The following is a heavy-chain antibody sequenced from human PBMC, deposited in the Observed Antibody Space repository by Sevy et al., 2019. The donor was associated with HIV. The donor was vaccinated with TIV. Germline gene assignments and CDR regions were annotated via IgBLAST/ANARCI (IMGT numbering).Heavy chain of an antibody. CDR1: GFTFSSYS. CDR3: ARYGSITMASDWFDP. Sequence: GGSLRLSCAASGFTFSSYSMNWVRQAPGKGLEWVSYISSSSSTIYYADSVKGRFTISRDNANNSLYLQMNSLRDEDTAVYYCARYGSITMASDWFDPWGQGTLVTVSS. CDR2: ISSSSSTI. V-gene: IGHV3-48*02. D-gene: IGHD3-10*01. J-gene: IGHJ5*02.